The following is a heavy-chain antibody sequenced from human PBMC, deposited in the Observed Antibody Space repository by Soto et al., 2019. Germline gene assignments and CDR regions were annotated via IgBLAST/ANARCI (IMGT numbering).Heavy chain of an antibody. CDR1: GGSISGYY. D-gene: IGHD2-15*01. Sequence: ASETLSLTCTVSGGSISGYYWSWTRQPPGKGLEWIGYIHNNGNTNYNPSLKSRVTISVDTSNNLFSLKLNSVTAADTAVYYCARRSAAVAAGDAFDLWGQGTMVTVSS. CDR2: IHNNGNT. V-gene: IGHV4-59*01. CDR3: ARRSAAVAAGDAFDL. J-gene: IGHJ3*01.